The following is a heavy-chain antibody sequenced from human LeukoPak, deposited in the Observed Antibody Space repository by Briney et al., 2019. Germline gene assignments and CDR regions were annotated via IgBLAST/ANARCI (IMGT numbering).Heavy chain of an antibody. CDR2: IWYDGSNK. Sequence: GRSPRLSCAASGFTFSSYGMHWVRQAPGKGLEWVAVIWYDGSNKYYADSVKGRFTISRDNSKNTLYLQMNSLRAEDTAVYYCAREAGETFGGVIAMYYFDYWGQGTLVTVSS. CDR1: GFTFSSYG. D-gene: IGHD3-16*02. J-gene: IGHJ4*02. CDR3: AREAGETFGGVIAMYYFDY. V-gene: IGHV3-33*01.